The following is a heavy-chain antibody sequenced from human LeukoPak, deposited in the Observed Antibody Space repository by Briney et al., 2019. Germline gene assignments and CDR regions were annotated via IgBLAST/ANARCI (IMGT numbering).Heavy chain of an antibody. CDR3: ARGPPPPILNYDSEWGFNY. CDR1: GGSISISNYY. V-gene: IGHV4-39*07. J-gene: IGHJ4*02. D-gene: IGHD3-3*01. CDR2: IYYTGST. Sequence: SETLSLTCTVSGGSISISNYYWGWIRQIPGKGLEWIGSIYYTGSTYYNPSLKSRVTISVDTSKNQFSLKLSSVTAADTAVYYCARGPPPPILNYDSEWGFNYWGQGTLVTVSS.